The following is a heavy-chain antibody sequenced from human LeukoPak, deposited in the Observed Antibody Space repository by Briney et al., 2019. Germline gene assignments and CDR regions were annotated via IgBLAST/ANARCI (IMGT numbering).Heavy chain of an antibody. Sequence: PGGSLRLSCAASGFTFSSYGMHWVRQAPGKGLEWVAVTRYDGGNKYYADSVKGRFTISKDNSKNTVDLQMNSLRAEDTAVYYCARLGSGWLFDYWGQGTLVTVSS. V-gene: IGHV3-33*01. CDR3: ARLGSGWLFDY. CDR1: GFTFSSYG. CDR2: TRYDGGNK. D-gene: IGHD6-19*01. J-gene: IGHJ4*02.